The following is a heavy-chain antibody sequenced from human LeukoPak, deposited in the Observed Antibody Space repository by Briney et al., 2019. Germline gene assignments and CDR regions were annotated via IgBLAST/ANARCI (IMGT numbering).Heavy chain of an antibody. CDR2: MYYNDMT. D-gene: IGHD1-1*01. CDR1: GGSISSSTNY. V-gene: IGHV4-39*01. J-gene: IGHJ4*02. Sequence: PSATLSLTCTVSGGSISSSTNYWGWIRQAPGKGLEWFGTMYYNDMTNYNPSLKSRVTISSEMSKNNLSLNLNSVTAADTAVYYFARQTNRGAGNFDSWGQGTLVTVSS. CDR3: ARQTNRGAGNFDS.